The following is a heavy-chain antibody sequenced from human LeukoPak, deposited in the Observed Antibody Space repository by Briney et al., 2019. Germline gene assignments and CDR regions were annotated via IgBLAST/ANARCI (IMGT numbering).Heavy chain of an antibody. D-gene: IGHD6-6*01. CDR2: IKQDGSEK. J-gene: IGHJ4*02. CDR3: ARGEWSSSPFDY. V-gene: IGHV3-7*01. CDR1: GFTFSNYG. Sequence: GGSLRLSCAASGFTFSNYGMSWVRQAPGKGLEWVANIKQDGSEKYYVDSVKGRFTISRDNAKNSLYLQMNSLKAEDTAVYYCARGEWSSSPFDYWGQGTLVTVSS.